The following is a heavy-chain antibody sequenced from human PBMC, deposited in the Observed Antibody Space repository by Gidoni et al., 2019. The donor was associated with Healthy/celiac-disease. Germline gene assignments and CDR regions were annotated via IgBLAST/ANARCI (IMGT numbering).Heavy chain of an antibody. V-gene: IGHV1-2*02. CDR1: GYPFTGYY. J-gene: IGHJ6*02. Sequence: QLQLVQSGAEVQKPGASVNVSCKASGYPFTGYYMHWVRQAPGQGLEWMGWINPNSGGTNYAQKFQGRVTMTRDTSISTAYMELSRLRSDDTAVYYCARDPREWLRMGGMDVWGQGTTVTVSS. CDR2: INPNSGGT. D-gene: IGHD5-12*01. CDR3: ARDPREWLRMGGMDV.